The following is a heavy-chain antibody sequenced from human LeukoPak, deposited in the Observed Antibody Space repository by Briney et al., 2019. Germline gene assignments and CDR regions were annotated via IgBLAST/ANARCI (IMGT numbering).Heavy chain of an antibody. CDR1: GFTLSIYS. V-gene: IGHV3-48*01. Sequence: GGSLRLSCAASGFTLSIYSMNWVRQAPGKGLEWVSYISSSSSTIYYADSVKGRFSISRDNAKKSLYLQMNSLRVEDTAVYYCASKVPSSGSYYFHYFDYWGQGTLVTVSS. CDR2: ISSSSSTI. D-gene: IGHD1-26*01. CDR3: ASKVPSSGSYYFHYFDY. J-gene: IGHJ4*02.